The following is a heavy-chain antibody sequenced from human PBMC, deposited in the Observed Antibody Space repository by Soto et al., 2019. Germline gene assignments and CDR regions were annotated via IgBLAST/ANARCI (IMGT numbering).Heavy chain of an antibody. J-gene: IGHJ6*02. Sequence: PAETLSLNCAVYVGSFSGYYWSWIRQPPGKGLEWIGEINHSGSTNYNPSLKSRVTISVDTSKNQFSLKLSSVTAADTAVYYCARGRMVRGVPTPTTTGYYGMDVWGQGTTVTVSS. CDR3: ARGRMVRGVPTPTTTGYYGMDV. CDR2: INHSGST. D-gene: IGHD3-10*01. CDR1: VGSFSGYY. V-gene: IGHV4-34*01.